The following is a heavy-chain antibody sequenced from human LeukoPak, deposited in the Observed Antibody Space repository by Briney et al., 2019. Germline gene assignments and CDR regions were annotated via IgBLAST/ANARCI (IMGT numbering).Heavy chain of an antibody. Sequence: PGGSLRLSCAASEFTFSRYWMSWVRQAPGKGLEWVAHIKQDRSEKYYVDSVKGRFTISRDNAKNSLYLQMNSLRAEDTAVYYCARVDVAVAGNTFEYWGQGTLVTVSS. V-gene: IGHV3-7*01. J-gene: IGHJ4*02. CDR2: IKQDRSEK. CDR3: ARVDVAVAGNTFEY. CDR1: EFTFSRYW. D-gene: IGHD6-19*01.